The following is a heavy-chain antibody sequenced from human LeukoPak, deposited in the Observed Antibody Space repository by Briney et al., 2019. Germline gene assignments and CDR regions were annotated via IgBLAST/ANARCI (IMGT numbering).Heavy chain of an antibody. V-gene: IGHV4-4*07. D-gene: IGHD3-16*01. CDR2: IYSKEDT. CDR3: ARAAGPSGGQYFDY. J-gene: IGHJ4*02. Sequence: SETLSLTCTVSGGSLSTYHWSWLRQPAGKGLEWIGRIYSKEDTRYNPSLRSRVTMSVDTSKNQFSLKLSSVTAADTAVYYCARAAGPSGGQYFDYWGQGPLVAVSS. CDR1: GGSLSTYH.